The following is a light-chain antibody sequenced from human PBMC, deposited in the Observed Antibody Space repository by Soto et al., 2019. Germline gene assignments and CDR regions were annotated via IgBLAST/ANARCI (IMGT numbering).Light chain of an antibody. J-gene: IGKJ2*01. CDR1: QSLLHSNGYNY. V-gene: IGKV2-28*01. CDR2: LGS. CDR3: MQALETPYT. Sequence: DIVMTQSPLSLPVTPEEPASISCRSSQSLLHSNGYNYLDWYLQKPGQSPQVLIYLGSNRASGVPDRFSGSGSGTDFTLKISRVEAEDVGVYYCMQALETPYTFGQGTKLEIK.